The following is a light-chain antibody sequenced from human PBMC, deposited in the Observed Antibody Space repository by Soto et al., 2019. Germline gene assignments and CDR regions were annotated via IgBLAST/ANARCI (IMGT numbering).Light chain of an antibody. Sequence: EIVMTQSPATLSVSPVERATLSCRASQSVSSNLAWYQQKPGQAPRLLIYDASNRATGIPARFSGSGSGTDFTLTISSLQPEDFAVYYCQQYYNWPRTFGQGTKVDIK. V-gene: IGKV3D-15*01. CDR1: QSVSSN. J-gene: IGKJ1*01. CDR2: DAS. CDR3: QQYYNWPRT.